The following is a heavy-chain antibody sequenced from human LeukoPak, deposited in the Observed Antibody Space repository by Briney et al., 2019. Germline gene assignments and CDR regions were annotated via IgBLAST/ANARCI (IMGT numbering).Heavy chain of an antibody. Sequence: ASVKVSCKASGYTFTGYYMHWVRQAPGQGLEWMGWINPNSGGTNYAQKFQGRATMTRDTSSSTPYMELSRLRSDDTAVYYCARGHLLSGYYTDYYYVDVWGKGTTVTVSS. CDR3: ARGHLLSGYYTDYYYVDV. CDR2: INPNSGGT. CDR1: GYTFTGYY. D-gene: IGHD3-3*01. V-gene: IGHV1-2*02. J-gene: IGHJ6*03.